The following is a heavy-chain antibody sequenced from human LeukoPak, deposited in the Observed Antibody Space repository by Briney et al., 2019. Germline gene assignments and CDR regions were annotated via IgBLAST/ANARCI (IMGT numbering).Heavy chain of an antibody. Sequence: SETLSLTCTVSGVPISSSNSYWGWIRQPPGKGLEWIGSIYYSGNTYYNASLKSRVTISVDTSKNQFSLKLSSVTAADTAVYYCARMGAVAGFDYWGQGTLVTVSS. V-gene: IGHV4-39*07. D-gene: IGHD6-19*01. CDR2: IYYSGNT. CDR3: ARMGAVAGFDY. CDR1: GVPISSSNSY. J-gene: IGHJ4*02.